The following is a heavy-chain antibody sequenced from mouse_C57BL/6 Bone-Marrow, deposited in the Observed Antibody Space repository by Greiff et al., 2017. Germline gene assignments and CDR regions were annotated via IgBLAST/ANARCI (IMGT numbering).Heavy chain of an antibody. Sequence: EVKLMESGGGLVKPGGSLQLSCAASGFTFSDYGMHWVRQAPEKGLEWVAYISSGSSTIYYADTVKGRFTISRDNAKNTLFLQMTSLRSEDTAMYYCARYYGSSYDYWGQGTTLTVSS. D-gene: IGHD1-1*01. J-gene: IGHJ2*01. CDR2: ISSGSSTI. CDR1: GFTFSDYG. V-gene: IGHV5-17*01. CDR3: ARYYGSSYDY.